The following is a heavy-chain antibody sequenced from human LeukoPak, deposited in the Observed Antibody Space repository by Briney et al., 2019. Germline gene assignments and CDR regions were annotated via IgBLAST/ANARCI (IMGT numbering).Heavy chain of an antibody. Sequence: GASVKVSCKASGYTFTKFDISWVRQAPGQEFEWMGWISPYNDNTNYAKKLQGRVTLTTDTSTSTAYMELRGLTSDDTAVYYCAREPSGLLFDYWGLGTLVTVSS. CDR1: GYTFTKFD. CDR3: AREPSGLLFDY. V-gene: IGHV1-18*01. CDR2: ISPYNDNT. J-gene: IGHJ4*02. D-gene: IGHD6-25*01.